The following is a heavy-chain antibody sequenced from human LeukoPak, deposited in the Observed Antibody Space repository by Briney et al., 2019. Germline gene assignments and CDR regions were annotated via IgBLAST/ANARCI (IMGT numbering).Heavy chain of an antibody. J-gene: IGHJ4*02. CDR1: GFTVSSNY. Sequence: TGGFLRLSCAASGFTVSSNYMSWVRQAPGKGLEWVSVIYSGGSTYYADSVKGRFTISRDNSKNTLYLQMNSLRAEDTAVYYCARESSRFGVVTYRDLDYWGQGTLVTVSS. V-gene: IGHV3-53*01. CDR2: IYSGGST. D-gene: IGHD3-3*01. CDR3: ARESSRFGVVTYRDLDY.